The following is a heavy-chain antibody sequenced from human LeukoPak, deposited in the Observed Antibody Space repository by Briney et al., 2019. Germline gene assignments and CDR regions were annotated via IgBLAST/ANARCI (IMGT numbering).Heavy chain of an antibody. V-gene: IGHV3-23*01. CDR3: AQGKGYCGDGCCYRYFAS. Sequence: GGSLRLSCAASGFTFSNYPMTWVRQAPGKGLEWVSIISNNGDITFYSGSVKGRFTISRDNSKNTLFLQMNSLRAEDTAVYFCAQGKGYCGDGCCYRYFASWGQGTLVTVSS. J-gene: IGHJ4*02. CDR2: ISNNGDIT. D-gene: IGHD2-15*01. CDR1: GFTFSNYP.